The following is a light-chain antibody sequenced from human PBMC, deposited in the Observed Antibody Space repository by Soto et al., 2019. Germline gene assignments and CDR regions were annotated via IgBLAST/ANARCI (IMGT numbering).Light chain of an antibody. V-gene: IGKV1-39*01. CDR3: QQSYITPLT. CDR2: AAS. J-gene: IGKJ4*01. Sequence: DIQMTQSPSSLSASVGDRVTITCRASQSISSYLNWYQQKPGKAPKLLIYAASSLQSGVPSRFSGSGSGTDFTLNISSLQPEDFATYYCQQSYITPLTFGGGTKVEIK. CDR1: QSISSY.